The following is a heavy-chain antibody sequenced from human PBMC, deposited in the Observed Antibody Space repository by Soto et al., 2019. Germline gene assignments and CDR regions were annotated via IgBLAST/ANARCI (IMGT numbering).Heavy chain of an antibody. CDR1: GFTFSSSW. Sequence: EVQLVESGGGLVQPGGSLRLSCAAPGFTFSSSWMAWVRQAPGKGLEWVAVIEQDGTGKYYVDSVKGRFTVSRDNAKNSLYLQMTSLTGADRAVYYCAAGRGWAWGQGTLVTVSS. V-gene: IGHV3-7*05. CDR2: IEQDGTGK. J-gene: IGHJ5*02. CDR3: AAGRGWA. D-gene: IGHD1-26*01.